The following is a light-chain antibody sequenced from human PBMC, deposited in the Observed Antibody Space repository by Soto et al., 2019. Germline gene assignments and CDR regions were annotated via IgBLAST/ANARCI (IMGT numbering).Light chain of an antibody. J-gene: IGKJ1*01. V-gene: IGKV1-39*01. CDR2: DAS. CDR1: QDISKF. Sequence: DIQMTQSPSSLSASIGDRVSFTCQASQDISKFLNWYQHKPGQAPSLLIYDASKSHFGVPSRFSGSGSETDFTLTISSLQPEDFATYSCQQNYSTTWTFGQGTKVEIK. CDR3: QQNYSTTWT.